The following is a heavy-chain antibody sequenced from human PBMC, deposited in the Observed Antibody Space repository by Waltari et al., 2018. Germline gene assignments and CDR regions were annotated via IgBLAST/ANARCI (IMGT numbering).Heavy chain of an antibody. CDR2: ISGSGGST. Sequence: EVQLLESGGGLVQPGGSLRLSCAASGFTFSSYAMSWVRQAPGKGLEWVSAISGSGGSTYYADSGKGRFTISRDNSKNTRYLQMNSLRAEDTAVYYCAKVSTPGYGYNYDYWGQGTLVTVSS. CDR1: GFTFSSYA. V-gene: IGHV3-23*01. CDR3: AKVSTPGYGYNYDY. D-gene: IGHD5-12*01. J-gene: IGHJ4*02.